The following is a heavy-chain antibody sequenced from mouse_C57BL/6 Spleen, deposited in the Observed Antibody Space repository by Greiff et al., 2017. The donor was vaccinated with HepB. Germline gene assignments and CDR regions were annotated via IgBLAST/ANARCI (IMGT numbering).Heavy chain of an antibody. CDR2: IYPGDGDT. V-gene: IGHV1-80*01. J-gene: IGHJ3*01. Sequence: QVQLQQSGAELVKPGASVKISCKASGYAFSSYWMNWVKQRPGKGLEWIGQIYPGDGDTNYNGKFKGKATLTADKSSSTAYMQLSSLTSEDSAVYFCARGEAAQATLAYWGQGTLVTVSA. CDR1: GYAFSSYW. CDR3: ARGEAAQATLAY. D-gene: IGHD3-2*02.